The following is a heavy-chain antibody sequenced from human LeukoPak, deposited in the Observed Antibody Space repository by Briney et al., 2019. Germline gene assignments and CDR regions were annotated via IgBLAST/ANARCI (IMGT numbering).Heavy chain of an antibody. D-gene: IGHD2-2*01. J-gene: IGHJ3*02. CDR2: IYYSGST. V-gene: IGHV4-39*07. CDR3: ARDLARPYCSSTSCSLLAFDI. CDR1: GGSISSSSYY. Sequence: ASETLSLTCTVSGGSISSSSYYWGWVRQPPGRGLEWIGSIYYSGSTYYNPSLKSRVTISVDTSKNQSSLKLSSVTAADTAVYYCARDLARPYCSSTSCSLLAFDIWGQGTMVTVSS.